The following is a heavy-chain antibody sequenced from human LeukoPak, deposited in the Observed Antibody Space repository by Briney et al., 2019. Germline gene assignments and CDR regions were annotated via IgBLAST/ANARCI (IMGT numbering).Heavy chain of an antibody. CDR2: ISAYNGNT. CDR3: ARVGSIAIFGVVTHAPLDY. V-gene: IGHV1-18*01. CDR1: GYTFTSYG. J-gene: IGHJ4*02. D-gene: IGHD3-3*01. Sequence: GASVKVSCKASGYTFTSYGISWVRQAPGQGLEWMGWISAYNGNTNYAQKLQGRVTMTTDTSTSTAYMELRSLRSDDTAVYYCARVGSIAIFGVVTHAPLDYWGQGTQVTVSS.